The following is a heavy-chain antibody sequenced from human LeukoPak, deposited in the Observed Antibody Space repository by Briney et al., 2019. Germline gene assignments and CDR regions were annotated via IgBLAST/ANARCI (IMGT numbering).Heavy chain of an antibody. Sequence: SETLSLTCAVYGGSFSGYYWSWIRQPPGKGLEWIGYIYYSGSTNYNPSLKSRVTISVDTSKNQFSLKLSSVTAADTAVYYCARHGDIVVVPAAIDYWGQGTLVTVSS. J-gene: IGHJ4*02. CDR2: IYYSGST. V-gene: IGHV4-59*08. D-gene: IGHD2-2*01. CDR1: GGSFSGYY. CDR3: ARHGDIVVVPAAIDY.